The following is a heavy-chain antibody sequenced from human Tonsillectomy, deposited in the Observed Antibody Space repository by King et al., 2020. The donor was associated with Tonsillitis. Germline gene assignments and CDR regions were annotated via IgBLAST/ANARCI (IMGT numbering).Heavy chain of an antibody. V-gene: IGHV3-21*01. D-gene: IGHD3-22*01. J-gene: IGHJ4*02. CDR3: ARGDYYDTSGFADY. Sequence: VQLVESGGGLVKPGGSLRLSCAASGFTFSYYSMNWVRQAPGKGLEWVSSISSSSTDIYYADSVKGRFTISRDNAKNSLYLQMNSLRAEDTSVYYCARGDYYDTSGFADYWGQGTLFTVSS. CDR1: GFTFSYYS. CDR2: ISSSSTDI.